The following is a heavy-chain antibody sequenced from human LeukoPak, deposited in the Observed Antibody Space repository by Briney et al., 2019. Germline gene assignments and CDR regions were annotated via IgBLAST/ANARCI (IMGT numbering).Heavy chain of an antibody. CDR2: IYHYTGST. CDR1: GVSITSYY. V-gene: IGHV4-59*01. CDR3: VRDLDWGAFDI. Sequence: SETLSLTCTVSGVSITSYYWTWIRQPPGKGLEWIGHIYHYTGSTEYNPSLKSRVTISKDTSKNQFSLTLSSVTAADTAVYYCVRDLDWGAFDIWGQGKVVAVSS. J-gene: IGHJ3*02. D-gene: IGHD7-27*01.